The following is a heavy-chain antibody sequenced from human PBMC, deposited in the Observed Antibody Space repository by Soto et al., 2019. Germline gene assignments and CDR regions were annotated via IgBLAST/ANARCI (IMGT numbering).Heavy chain of an antibody. J-gene: IGHJ5*02. CDR3: ARDFTPAAIKGTGFDP. CDR1: GGSISSYY. CDR2: IYYSGST. Sequence: SETLSLTCTVSGGSISSYYWSWIRQPPGKGLEWIGYIYYSGSTNYNPSLKSRVTISVDTSKNQFSLKLSSVTAADTAVYYCARDFTPAAIKGTGFDPWGQGTLVTVSS. D-gene: IGHD2-2*02. V-gene: IGHV4-59*01.